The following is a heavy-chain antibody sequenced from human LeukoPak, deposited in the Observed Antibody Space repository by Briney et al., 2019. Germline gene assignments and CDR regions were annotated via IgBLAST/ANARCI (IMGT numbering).Heavy chain of an antibody. J-gene: IGHJ4*02. CDR3: GSIWYSGGWYVDYFDY. CDR2: IYHSGST. CDR1: GYSISSGYY. V-gene: IGHV4-38-2*01. D-gene: IGHD6-19*01. Sequence: SETLSLTCAVSGYSISSGYYWGWIRQPPGKGLEWIGSIYHSGSTYYNPSLKRRVTISVDTSKNQFSLKLSSVTAADTAVYYCGSIWYSGGWYVDYFDYWGQGTLVTVSS.